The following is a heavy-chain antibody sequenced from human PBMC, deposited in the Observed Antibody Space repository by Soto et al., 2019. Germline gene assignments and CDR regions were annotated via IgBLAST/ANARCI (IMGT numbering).Heavy chain of an antibody. CDR3: ASQGLYYYGLDV. CDR2: INNDGSTT. J-gene: IGHJ6*02. CDR1: GFPFSTYW. Sequence: GGSLRLSCAASGFPFSTYWVHWVRQAPGKGPVWVSRINNDGSTTRYADSVKGRFTISRDNAKNTLYLQMNSLRAEDTAVYYCASQGLYYYGLDVWGQGTTVTVSS. V-gene: IGHV3-74*01.